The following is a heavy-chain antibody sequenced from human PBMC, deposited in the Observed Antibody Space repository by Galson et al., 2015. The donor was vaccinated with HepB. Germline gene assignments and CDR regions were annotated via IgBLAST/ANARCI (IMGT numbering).Heavy chain of an antibody. CDR2: IYYSGST. D-gene: IGHD2-15*01. CDR3: ARVGRDDAFDI. CDR1: GGSISSYY. J-gene: IGHJ3*02. V-gene: IGHV4-59*01. Sequence: ETLSLTCTVSGGSISSYYWSWIRQPPGKGLEWIGYIYYSGSTNYNPSLKSRVTISVDTSKNQFSLKLSSVTAADTAVYYCARVGRDDAFDIWGQGTMVTVSS.